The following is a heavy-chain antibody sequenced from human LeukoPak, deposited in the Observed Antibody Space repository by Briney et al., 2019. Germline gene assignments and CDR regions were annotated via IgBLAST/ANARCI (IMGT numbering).Heavy chain of an antibody. V-gene: IGHV3-7*02. CDR3: AKNGGPHGMDV. J-gene: IGHJ6*02. D-gene: IGHD3-16*01. Sequence: PGGSLRLSCATPGFTFSSIWMSWVRQAPGKGLEWVANIKHDGSETNYVDSVKGRFTISRDNAKNSLHLQMNSLRVEDTAVYYRAKNGGPHGMDVWGQGTTVTVSS. CDR1: GFTFSSIW. CDR2: IKHDGSET.